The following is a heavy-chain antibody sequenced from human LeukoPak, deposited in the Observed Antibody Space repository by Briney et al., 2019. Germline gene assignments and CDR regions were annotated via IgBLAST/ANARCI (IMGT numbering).Heavy chain of an antibody. V-gene: IGHV3-7*01. CDR1: GFTFSSYW. D-gene: IGHD3-9*01. J-gene: IGHJ6*02. Sequence: GGSLRLSCAASGFTFSSYWMSWVRQAPGKGLEWVANIKQDGSEKYYVDSVKGRFTISRDNAKNSLYLQVNSLRAEDTAVYYCARESRYFDWFPIMDVWGQGTTVTVSS. CDR2: IKQDGSEK. CDR3: ARESRYFDWFPIMDV.